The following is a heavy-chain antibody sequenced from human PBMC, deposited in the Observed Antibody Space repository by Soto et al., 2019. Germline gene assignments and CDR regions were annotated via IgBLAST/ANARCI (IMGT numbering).Heavy chain of an antibody. CDR3: TRAWEDYYYYYGMDV. D-gene: IGHD1-26*01. CDR1: GFTFGDYA. J-gene: IGHJ6*02. V-gene: IGHV3-49*04. Sequence: PGGSLRLSCTASGFTFGDYAMSWVRQAPGKGLEWVGFIRSKAYGGTTEYAASVKGRFTISRDDSKSIAYLQMNSLKTEDTAVYYCTRAWEDYYYYYGMDVWGQGTTVTVSS. CDR2: IRSKAYGGTT.